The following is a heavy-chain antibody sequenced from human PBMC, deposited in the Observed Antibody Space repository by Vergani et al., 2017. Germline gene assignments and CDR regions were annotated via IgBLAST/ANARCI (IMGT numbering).Heavy chain of an antibody. CDR1: GFTVSSNY. Sequence: EVQLVESGGGLIQPGGSLRLSCAASGFTVSSNYMSWVRQAPGKGLEWVSVIFSGGSTYYADSVKVRVTISRDNSKNTLYLQMNSLRAEDTAVYYCARSAPYYYYGMDVWGQGTTVTVSS. CDR2: IFSGGST. J-gene: IGHJ6*02. CDR3: ARSAPYYYYGMDV. V-gene: IGHV3-53*01.